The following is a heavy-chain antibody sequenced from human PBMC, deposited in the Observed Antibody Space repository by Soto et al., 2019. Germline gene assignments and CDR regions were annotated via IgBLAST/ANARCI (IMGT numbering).Heavy chain of an antibody. CDR3: ARDDRGGSSDYYYYGMDV. V-gene: IGHV1-69*01. CDR1: GGTFSSYA. CDR2: IIPIFGTA. J-gene: IGHJ6*02. D-gene: IGHD6-6*01. Sequence: QVQLVQSGAEVKKPGSSVKVSCKASGGTFSSYAISWVRQAPGQGLEWMGGIIPIFGTANYAQKFQGRVTITADESTSTAYMELSSLRSEDTAVYYCARDDRGGSSDYYYYGMDVWGQVTTVTVSS.